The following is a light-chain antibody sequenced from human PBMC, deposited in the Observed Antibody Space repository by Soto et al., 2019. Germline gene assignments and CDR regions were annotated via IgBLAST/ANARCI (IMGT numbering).Light chain of an antibody. CDR2: KAS. Sequence: DIQMTQSPSTLSASVGDRVTITCRASQSISSWLAWYQQKPGKAPKLLIYKASSLESGVPSRFSGSGSGTECTLTISSLQADDFATYYCQEYKSYSTFGQGTKLESK. CDR3: QEYKSYST. V-gene: IGKV1-5*03. J-gene: IGKJ2*01. CDR1: QSISSW.